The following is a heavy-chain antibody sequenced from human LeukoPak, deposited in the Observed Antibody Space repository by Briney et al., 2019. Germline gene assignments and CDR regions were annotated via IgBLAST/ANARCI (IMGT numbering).Heavy chain of an antibody. CDR2: IYNSGST. Sequence: PSETLSLTCSVSGGSISSYYWSWIRQPPGEGLEWIGYIYNSGSTNYNPSLKSRITISVDTSKNQFSLKLSSVTAADTAVYYCATHGDSAPYHYYGMDVWGQGNAVTVSS. CDR3: ATHGDSAPYHYYGMDV. V-gene: IGHV4-59*01. D-gene: IGHD4-17*01. CDR1: GGSISSYY. J-gene: IGHJ6*02.